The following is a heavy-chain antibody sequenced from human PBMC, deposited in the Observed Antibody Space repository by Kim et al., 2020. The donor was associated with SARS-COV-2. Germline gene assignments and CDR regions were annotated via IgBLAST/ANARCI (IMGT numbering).Heavy chain of an antibody. Sequence: GGSPRLSCAASGFTFSSYAMSWVRQAPGKGLEWVSAISGSGGSTYYADSVKGRFTISRDNSKNTLYLQMNSLRAEDTAVYYCAKDPSPGELRLGELYYWGQGTLVTVSS. V-gene: IGHV3-23*01. CDR1: GFTFSSYA. CDR2: ISGSGGST. J-gene: IGHJ4*02. CDR3: AKDPSPGELRLGELYY. D-gene: IGHD3-16*01.